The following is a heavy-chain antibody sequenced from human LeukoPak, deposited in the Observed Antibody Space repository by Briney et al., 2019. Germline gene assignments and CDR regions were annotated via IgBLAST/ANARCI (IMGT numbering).Heavy chain of an antibody. CDR3: ARVWFGGYAMDV. CDR2: IYYSGST. D-gene: IGHD3-10*01. J-gene: IGHJ6*02. CDR1: GYPFSSSNW. V-gene: IGHV4-28*03. Sequence: PSETLSLTCAVSGYPFSSSNWWGWIRQPPGKGLEWIGYIYYSGSTDYNPSLKSRVTMSIDTSKNQFSLKVSSVTAVDTAVYYCARVWFGGYAMDVWGQGTTVTVSS.